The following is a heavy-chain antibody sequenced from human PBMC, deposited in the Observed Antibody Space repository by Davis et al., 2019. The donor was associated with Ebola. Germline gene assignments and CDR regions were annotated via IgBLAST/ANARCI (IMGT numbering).Heavy chain of an antibody. Sequence: GGSLRLSCAASGFTFSSYGMHWVRQAPGKGLEWVAVISYDGSNKYYADSVKGRFTISRDNSKNTLYLQMNSLRAEDTAVYYCARSWDIVATTGVDYWGQGTLVTVSS. V-gene: IGHV3-30*19. CDR3: ARSWDIVATTGVDY. CDR1: GFTFSSYG. D-gene: IGHD5-12*01. J-gene: IGHJ4*02. CDR2: ISYDGSNK.